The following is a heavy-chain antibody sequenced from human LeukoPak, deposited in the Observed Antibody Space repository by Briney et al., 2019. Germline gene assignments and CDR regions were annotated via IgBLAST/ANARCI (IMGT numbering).Heavy chain of an antibody. CDR3: AREYYDYVWGSYRYSDY. D-gene: IGHD3-16*02. Sequence: GGSLRLSCAASGFTFSSYSMNWVRQAPGKGLEWVSSISSSSSYIYYADSVKGRFTISRDNAKNSLYLQMNSLRAEDTAVCYCAREYYDYVWGSYRYSDYWGQGTLVTVSS. J-gene: IGHJ4*02. CDR1: GFTFSSYS. CDR2: ISSSSSYI. V-gene: IGHV3-21*01.